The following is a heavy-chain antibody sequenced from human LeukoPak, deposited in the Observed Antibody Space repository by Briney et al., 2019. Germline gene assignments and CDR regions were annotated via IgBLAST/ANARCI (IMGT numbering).Heavy chain of an antibody. V-gene: IGHV4-34*01. CDR1: GGSFSGYY. D-gene: IGHD2-15*01. Sequence: NPSETLSPTCAVYGGSFSGYYWSWIRQPPGKGLEWIGEINHSGSTNYNPSLKSRVTISVDTSKNQFSLKLSSVTAADTAVYYCARGPRSRLVAAPAFGYWGQGTLVTVSS. CDR2: INHSGST. CDR3: ARGPRSRLVAAPAFGY. J-gene: IGHJ4*02.